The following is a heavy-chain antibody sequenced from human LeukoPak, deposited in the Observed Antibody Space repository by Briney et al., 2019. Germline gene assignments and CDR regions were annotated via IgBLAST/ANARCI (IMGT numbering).Heavy chain of an antibody. J-gene: IGHJ4*02. D-gene: IGHD2-15*01. CDR1: GGSISSYY. Sequence: PSETLSLTCTVSGGSISSYYWSWIRQPPGKGLEWIGYIYYSGSTNYNPSLKSRVTISVDTSKNQFSLKLSSVTAADTAVYYCARTEGCSGGSCYAAYFDYWGQGTLVTVSS. CDR2: IYYSGST. V-gene: IGHV4-59*01. CDR3: ARTEGCSGGSCYAAYFDY.